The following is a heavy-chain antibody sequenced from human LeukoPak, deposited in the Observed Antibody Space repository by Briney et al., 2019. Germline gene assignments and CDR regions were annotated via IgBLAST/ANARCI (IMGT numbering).Heavy chain of an antibody. J-gene: IGHJ4*02. CDR3: AKDQEFRDDYIDIDY. Sequence: GGSLSLSCAASGFTFSTFALSWVRQAPGKGLEWVSAFSGSGISTYYADSVKGWFTISRDNSKNTLYLQMNSLRAEDTAVYYCAKDQEFRDDYIDIDYWGQGTLVTVSS. CDR2: FSGSGIST. CDR1: GFTFSTFA. D-gene: IGHD5-24*01. V-gene: IGHV3-23*01.